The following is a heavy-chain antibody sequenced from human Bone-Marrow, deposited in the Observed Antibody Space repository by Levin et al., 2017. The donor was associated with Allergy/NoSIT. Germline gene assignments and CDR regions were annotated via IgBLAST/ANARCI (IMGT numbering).Heavy chain of an antibody. V-gene: IGHV3-74*01. Sequence: TGGSLRLSCAASGFTFSYYWMHWVRQAPGKGLEWVSRIDPDGTTTTYADSVRGRFTISRDNAKNTLYLQMNSLRAEDTAVYYCAGDSSKPYWGQGTQVTVSS. CDR1: GFTFSYYW. J-gene: IGHJ4*02. CDR3: AGDSSKPY. CDR2: IDPDGTTT.